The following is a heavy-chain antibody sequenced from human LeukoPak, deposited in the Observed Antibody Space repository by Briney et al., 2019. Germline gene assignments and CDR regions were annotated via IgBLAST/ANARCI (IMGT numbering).Heavy chain of an antibody. D-gene: IGHD1-26*01. V-gene: IGHV3-7*01. CDR3: ARVGNVGNNWFDP. CDR1: GFTFSSYS. CDR2: IKQDGSEK. Sequence: PGGSLRLSCAASGFTFSSYSMNWVRQAPGKGLEWVANIKQDGSEKYYVDSVKGRFTISRDNAKNSLYLQMNSLRAEDTAVYYCARVGNVGNNWFDPWGQGTLVTVSS. J-gene: IGHJ5*02.